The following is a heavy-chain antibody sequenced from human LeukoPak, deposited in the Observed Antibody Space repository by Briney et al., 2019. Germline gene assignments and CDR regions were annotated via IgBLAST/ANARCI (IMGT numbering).Heavy chain of an antibody. V-gene: IGHV4-39*01. D-gene: IGHD3-3*01. J-gene: IGHJ4*02. Sequence: SETLSLTCAVSGGSIGSSSYYWGWIRQPPGKDLEWIGNIYYDGNTFYNPSLKSRVTISVDMSKNQFSLKLSSVTAADTAIYYCAAENGNFWIGYHYFEDWGQGTLVSVSS. CDR1: GGSIGSSSYY. CDR2: IYYDGNT. CDR3: AAENGNFWIGYHYFED.